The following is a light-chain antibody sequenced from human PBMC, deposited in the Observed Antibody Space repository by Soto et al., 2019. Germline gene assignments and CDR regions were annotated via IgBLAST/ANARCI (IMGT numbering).Light chain of an antibody. J-gene: IGKJ1*01. CDR3: RQLNSYPPT. CDR1: QTISSW. V-gene: IGKV1-5*03. Sequence: DIQMTQSPSTLSGSVGDRVTITCRASQTISSWLAWYQQKPGKAPKLLIYKASRLESGVPSRFSGSGSGTDFTLTISSLQPEDFATYYCRQLNSYPPTFGQGTKVDIK. CDR2: KAS.